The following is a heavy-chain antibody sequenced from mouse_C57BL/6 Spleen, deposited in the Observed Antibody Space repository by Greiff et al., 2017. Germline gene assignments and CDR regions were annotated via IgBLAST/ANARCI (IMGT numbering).Heavy chain of an antibody. D-gene: IGHD1-1*02. Sequence: VQLQQSDAELVKPGASVKISCKVSGYTFTDHTIHWMKQRPEQGLEWIGNIYPRDGSPKYNEKFKGKATLTADKSSTTAYLQRISLTSEDSSVDYCARRGGGFDYWGPGTTLTVSS. CDR3: ARRGGGFDY. CDR2: IYPRDGSP. J-gene: IGHJ2*01. CDR1: GYTFTDHT. V-gene: IGHV1-78*01.